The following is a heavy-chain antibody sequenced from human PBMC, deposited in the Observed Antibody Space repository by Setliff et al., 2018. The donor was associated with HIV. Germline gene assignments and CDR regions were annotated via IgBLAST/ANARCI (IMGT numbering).Heavy chain of an antibody. CDR3: ASCRGIYGSGALEAYDI. V-gene: IGHV1-18*01. D-gene: IGHD3-10*01. Sequence: ASVKVSCKASGYTFNNYGVMWVRQAPGQGLEWMGWISGYGNRKYAQKFEGRLTVTTDTSTRKAYMELRTLRSDDTAVYLCASCRGIYGSGALEAYDIWGQGTMVTVSS. CDR1: GYTFNNYG. J-gene: IGHJ3*02. CDR2: ISGYGNR.